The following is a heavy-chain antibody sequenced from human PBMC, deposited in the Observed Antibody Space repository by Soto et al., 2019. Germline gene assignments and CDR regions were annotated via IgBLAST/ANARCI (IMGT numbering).Heavy chain of an antibody. J-gene: IGHJ6*02. CDR2: INPSGGST. V-gene: IGHV1-46*01. CDR3: ARDRALVTESYYYYGMDV. CDR1: GYTFTSYY. Sequence: QVQLVQSGAEVKKPGASVKVSCKASGYTFTSYYMHWVRQAPGQGLEWMGIINPSGGSTSYAQKFQGRVTMTRDTSTSTVYMELSSLRSEDTAVYYCARDRALVTESYYYYGMDVWGQGTTVTVSS.